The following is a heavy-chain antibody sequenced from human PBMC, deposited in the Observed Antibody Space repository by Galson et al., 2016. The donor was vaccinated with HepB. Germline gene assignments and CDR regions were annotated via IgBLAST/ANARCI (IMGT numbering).Heavy chain of an antibody. D-gene: IGHD6-13*01. V-gene: IGHV3-23*01. CDR3: ARYRDSWDPYDY. CDR1: GFTFSSYA. Sequence: SLRLSCAASGFTFSSYAMTWVRQAPGKGLEWVSGISGSGANTYYANAVKGRFTISRDNSNNTLYLQVNSLRAEDTALYFCARYRDSWDPYDYWGQGSLVTVSS. J-gene: IGHJ4*02. CDR2: ISGSGANT.